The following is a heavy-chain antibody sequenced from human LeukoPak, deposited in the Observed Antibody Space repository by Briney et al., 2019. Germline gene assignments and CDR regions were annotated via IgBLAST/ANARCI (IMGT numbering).Heavy chain of an antibody. CDR2: INDDETST. CDR1: GFSFSSSW. Sequence: GGSLRLSCAASGFSFSSSWMHWVRQVPGKGLEWVSRINDDETSTTYAESVKGRFTISRDNAKNTLFLQMNSLRAEDTAVYYCARGRLFFDYWGQGTLVTVSS. J-gene: IGHJ4*02. CDR3: ARGRLFFDY. D-gene: IGHD4/OR15-4a*01. V-gene: IGHV3-74*01.